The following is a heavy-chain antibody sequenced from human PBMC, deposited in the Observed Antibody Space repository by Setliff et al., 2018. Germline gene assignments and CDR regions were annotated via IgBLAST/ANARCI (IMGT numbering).Heavy chain of an antibody. V-gene: IGHV4-34*01. CDR3: RYWSGYYNNDY. D-gene: IGHD3-3*01. J-gene: IGHJ4*02. CDR2: INHSGST. CDR1: NHSLSSDYY. Sequence: PSETLSLTCAVSNHSLSSDYYWGWIRQSPGKGLEWIGEINHSGSTNYNPSLKSRLTISVDASTNQFSLKLYSVTAADTAVYYCRYWSGYYNNDYWGQGTLVTVSS.